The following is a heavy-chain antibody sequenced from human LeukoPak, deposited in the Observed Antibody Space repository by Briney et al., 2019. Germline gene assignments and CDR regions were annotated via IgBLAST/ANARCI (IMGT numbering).Heavy chain of an antibody. Sequence: PGGSLRLSCAASGFTFSSYGMHWVRQAPGKGLEWVAVISYDGSNKYYADSVKGRFTISRDNSKNTLYLQMNSLRAEDTAVYYCAKDLYYGDPTWGDCWGQGTLVTVSS. J-gene: IGHJ4*02. D-gene: IGHD4-17*01. CDR2: ISYDGSNK. CDR1: GFTFSSYG. CDR3: AKDLYYGDPTWGDC. V-gene: IGHV3-30*18.